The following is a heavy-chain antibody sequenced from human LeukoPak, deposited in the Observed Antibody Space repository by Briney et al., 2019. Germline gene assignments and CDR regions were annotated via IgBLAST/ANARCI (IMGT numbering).Heavy chain of an antibody. V-gene: IGHV1-24*01. CDR2: FDPEDGET. Sequence: HRASVKVSCKVSGYTLTELSMHWVRQAPGKGLEWMGGFDPEDGETIYAQKFQGRVTMTRNISISTAYMELSSLRSEDTAVYYCARAPPLSSSWYQLNWFDPWGQGTLVTVSS. J-gene: IGHJ5*02. D-gene: IGHD6-13*01. CDR1: GYTLTELS. CDR3: ARAPPLSSSWYQLNWFDP.